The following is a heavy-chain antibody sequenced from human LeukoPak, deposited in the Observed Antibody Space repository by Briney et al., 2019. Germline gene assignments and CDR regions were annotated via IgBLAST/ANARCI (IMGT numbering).Heavy chain of an antibody. V-gene: IGHV1-2*02. D-gene: IGHD6-6*01. Sequence: ASVKVSCKASGYTFTGYYMHWVRQAPGQGLEWMGWINPNSGGTNYAQKFQGRVTMTRDTSISTAYMELSRLRSDDTAVHYRARDGSSIAALYYWGQGTLVTVSS. CDR3: ARDGSSIAALYY. CDR1: GYTFTGYY. CDR2: INPNSGGT. J-gene: IGHJ4*02.